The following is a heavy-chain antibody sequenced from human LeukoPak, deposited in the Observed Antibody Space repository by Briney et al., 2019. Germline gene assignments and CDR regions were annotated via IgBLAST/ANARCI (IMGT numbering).Heavy chain of an antibody. Sequence: GGPLRLSCAASGFTFSSYPMSGVRQAPGKGREWVSAISGSGGSTYYADSVKGRFTISRDNSKNTLYLQMNSLRAEDTAVYYCANLWFGESRGAFDIWGQGTMVTVSS. J-gene: IGHJ3*02. CDR1: GFTFSSYP. D-gene: IGHD3-10*01. CDR3: ANLWFGESRGAFDI. CDR2: ISGSGGST. V-gene: IGHV3-23*01.